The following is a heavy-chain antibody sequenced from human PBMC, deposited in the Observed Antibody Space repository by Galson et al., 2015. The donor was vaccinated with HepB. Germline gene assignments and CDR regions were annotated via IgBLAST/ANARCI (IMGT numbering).Heavy chain of an antibody. J-gene: IGHJ4*02. CDR3: ARDGGAASGTWYYFNF. D-gene: IGHD6-13*01. Sequence: SLRLSCAASGFTFTNYGIHWVRQAPGAGSEWVAVIWFDGSKTNYAESVKGRFSISRDDSKNTVTLQMKSLRAEDTAIYYCARDGGAASGTWYYFNFWGQGTLVSVSS. CDR1: GFTFTNYG. V-gene: IGHV3-33*01. CDR2: IWFDGSKT.